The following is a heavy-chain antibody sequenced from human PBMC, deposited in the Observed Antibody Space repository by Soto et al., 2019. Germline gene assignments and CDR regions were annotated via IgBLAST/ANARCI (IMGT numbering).Heavy chain of an antibody. Sequence: QVQRVQSGPEVKKPGASVRVSCTASGGTFSSYTINWVRQVPGQGPEWMGRSIPMLGMSNYAQKFQGRVMMIADKSTNTVYMELSSLRSEDTAIYYCATNYGSGSAHFDYWGQGTLVTVSS. D-gene: IGHD3-10*01. CDR1: GGTFSSYT. J-gene: IGHJ4*02. V-gene: IGHV1-69*02. CDR2: SIPMLGMS. CDR3: ATNYGSGSAHFDY.